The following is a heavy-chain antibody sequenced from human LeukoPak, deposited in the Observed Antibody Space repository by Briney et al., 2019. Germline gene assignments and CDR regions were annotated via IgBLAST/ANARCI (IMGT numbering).Heavy chain of an antibody. D-gene: IGHD3-10*01. Sequence: GGSLRPSCEASGFTFNRYGMHWFRQAPGRGLVWVSRINSDGSRTTYADSVKGRFTISRDNAKNTLYLQMNSLRAEDTAVYYCARDYVSGSFGPWGQGTLVTVSS. CDR3: ARDYVSGSFGP. J-gene: IGHJ5*02. V-gene: IGHV3-74*01. CDR1: GFTFNRYG. CDR2: INSDGSRT.